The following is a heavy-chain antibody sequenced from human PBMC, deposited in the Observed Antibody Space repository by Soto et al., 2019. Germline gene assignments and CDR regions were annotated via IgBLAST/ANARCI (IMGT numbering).Heavy chain of an antibody. CDR2: ISYDGSNK. J-gene: IGHJ4*02. CDR1: GLTFSSYG. CDR3: AKGYSETPAAGLLRGYFDY. V-gene: IGHV3-30*18. Sequence: GGSLRLSCAASGLTFSSYGMHWVRQAPGKGLEWVAVISYDGSNKYYADSVKGRFTISRDNSKNTLYLQMGSLRAEDTAVYYCAKGYSETPAAGLLRGYFDYWGQGTLVTVSS. D-gene: IGHD6-13*01.